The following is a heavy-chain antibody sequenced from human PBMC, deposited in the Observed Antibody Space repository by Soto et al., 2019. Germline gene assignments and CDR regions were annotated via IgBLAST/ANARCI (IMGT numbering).Heavy chain of an antibody. CDR2: INAGNGNT. D-gene: IGHD3-22*01. CDR1: GYTFTSYA. V-gene: IGHV1-3*01. J-gene: IGHJ4*02. Sequence: ASVKVSCKASGYTFTSYAMHWVRQAPGQRLEWMGRINAGNGNTKYSQKFQGRVTITTDTSTSTAFMELRSLRSDDTAIYYCALDRLRGYDSSGFYSWGQGTMVTVSS. CDR3: ALDRLRGYDSSGFYS.